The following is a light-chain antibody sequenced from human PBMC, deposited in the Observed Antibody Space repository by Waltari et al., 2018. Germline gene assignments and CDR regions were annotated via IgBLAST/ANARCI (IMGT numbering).Light chain of an antibody. J-gene: IGLJ2*01. Sequence: SYELTQPPSVSVSPGQTASITCSGDKLGDKYVCWYQQKPGQSPILVIYQDSKRPSGIPQRFSGSNSGNTATLTISGTQSMDEADYYCQAWDSSTVVFGGGTKLTVL. CDR3: QAWDSSTVV. V-gene: IGLV3-1*01. CDR2: QDS. CDR1: KLGDKY.